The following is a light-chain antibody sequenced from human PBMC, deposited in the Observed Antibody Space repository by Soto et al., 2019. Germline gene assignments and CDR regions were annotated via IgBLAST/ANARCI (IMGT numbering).Light chain of an antibody. Sequence: QSALTQPASVSGSPGQSLTISCTGTSSDVGGYNYVSWYQQHPGKAPKLMIYEVSYRPSGVSDRFSGSKSGNTASLTITGLQAEDEADYYCSSYTSSSTLDYVFGTGTKVTVL. CDR1: SSDVGGYNY. V-gene: IGLV2-14*01. J-gene: IGLJ1*01. CDR2: EVS. CDR3: SSYTSSSTLDYV.